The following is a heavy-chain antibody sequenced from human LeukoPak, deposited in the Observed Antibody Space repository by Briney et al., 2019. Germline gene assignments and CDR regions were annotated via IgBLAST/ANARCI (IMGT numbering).Heavy chain of an antibody. CDR3: ARAPRYCSSTSCYAFDI. V-gene: IGHV3-33*08. D-gene: IGHD2-2*01. CDR2: IWYDGSNK. J-gene: IGHJ3*02. Sequence: PGGSLRLSCAASGFTFSSYGMHWVRQAPGKGLEWVAVIWYDGSNKYYADSVKGRFTISRDNSKNTLYLQMNSLRAEDTAVYYCARAPRYCSSTSCYAFDIWGQGTMVTVSS. CDR1: GFTFSSYG.